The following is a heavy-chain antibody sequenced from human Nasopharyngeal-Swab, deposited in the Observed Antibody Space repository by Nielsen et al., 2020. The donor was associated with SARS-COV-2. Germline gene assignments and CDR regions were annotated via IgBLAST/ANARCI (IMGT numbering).Heavy chain of an antibody. J-gene: IGHJ4*02. CDR2: ISSSSSTS. D-gene: IGHD1-26*01. CDR1: AFTISSTG. CDR3: ARDVAIVGATLDN. V-gene: IGHV3-48*02. Sequence: GESLKICCAASAFTISSTGMYWVRQAPGKGLGGVAFISSSSSTSYYADSVKGGFTISRDNPKNSLHLQMNSLRDEDTAVYYCARDVAIVGATLDNWGPGTLVTVSS.